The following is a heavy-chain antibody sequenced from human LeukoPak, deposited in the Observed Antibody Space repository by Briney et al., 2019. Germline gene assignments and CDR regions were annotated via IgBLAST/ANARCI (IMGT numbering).Heavy chain of an antibody. Sequence: TLSLTCTVSGASISSGTYYWPWIRQPAGKGLEWIGRILISGSPNYNPSLKSRVTISADTSKNQFSLELSSVTAADTAVYYCARDRYCSGGTCYSHDAFDIWGQGTMVTVSS. J-gene: IGHJ3*02. V-gene: IGHV4-61*02. CDR1: GASISSGTYY. D-gene: IGHD2-15*01. CDR3: ARDRYCSGGTCYSHDAFDI. CDR2: ILISGSP.